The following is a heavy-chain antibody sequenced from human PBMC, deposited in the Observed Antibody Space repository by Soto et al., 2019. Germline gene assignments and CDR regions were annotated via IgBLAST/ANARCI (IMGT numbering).Heavy chain of an antibody. CDR2: IYYSGST. Sequence: SETLSLTCTVSGGSISSSSYYWGWIRQPPGKGLEWIGSIYYSGSTYYSPSLKSRVTISVDTSKNQFFLKLSSVTAADTAVYYCARSGDRYCSSTSCYRRGHYYGMDVWGQGTTVTVSS. CDR3: ARSGDRYCSSTSCYRRGHYYGMDV. V-gene: IGHV4-39*01. CDR1: GGSISSSSYY. D-gene: IGHD2-2*02. J-gene: IGHJ6*02.